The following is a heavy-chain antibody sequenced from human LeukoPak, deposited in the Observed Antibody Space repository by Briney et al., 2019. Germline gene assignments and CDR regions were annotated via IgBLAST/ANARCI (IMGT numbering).Heavy chain of an antibody. J-gene: IGHJ4*02. V-gene: IGHV3-21*01. CDR3: ARRASTERGHSYGLDY. Sequence: GGSLRLSCAASGFTFSSDAMSWVRQAPGKGLEWVSSISSSSSYIYYADSMTGRFTISRDNAKNSLFLQMNSLRAEDTAMYYCARRASTERGHSYGLDYWGQGTLVTVSS. D-gene: IGHD5-18*01. CDR2: ISSSSSYI. CDR1: GFTFSSDA.